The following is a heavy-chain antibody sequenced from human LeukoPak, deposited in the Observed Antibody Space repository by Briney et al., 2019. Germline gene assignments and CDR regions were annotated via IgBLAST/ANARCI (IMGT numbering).Heavy chain of an antibody. J-gene: IGHJ5*02. CDR1: GFTFRNAW. CDR3: TTDGET. V-gene: IGHV3-15*01. D-gene: IGHD3-3*01. Sequence: KPGESLRLSCAASGFTFRNAWMSWVRQAPGKGLDWVGRIKSKADGGATDYAAPEKGRFTISRDDSKNTVYLQMNSLKIEDTGVYYCTTDGETWGQGTLVTVSS. CDR2: IKSKADGGAT.